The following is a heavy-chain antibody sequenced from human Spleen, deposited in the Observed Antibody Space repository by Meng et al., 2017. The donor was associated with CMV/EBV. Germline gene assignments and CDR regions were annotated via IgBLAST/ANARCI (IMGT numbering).Heavy chain of an antibody. Sequence: GESLKISCATSGFTFSSYGMHWVRQAPGKGLEWVAFIRYDGSNKDYADSVKGRFTISRDNAKNSLYLQMNSLRVEDTAVYYCARDPEGIVGATFWFDPWGQGTLVTVSS. CDR2: IRYDGSNK. J-gene: IGHJ5*02. CDR1: GFTFSSYG. CDR3: ARDPEGIVGATFWFDP. D-gene: IGHD1-26*01. V-gene: IGHV3-30*02.